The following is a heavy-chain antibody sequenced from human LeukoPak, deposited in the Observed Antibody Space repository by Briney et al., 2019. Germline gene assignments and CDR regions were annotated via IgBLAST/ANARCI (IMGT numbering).Heavy chain of an antibody. Sequence: SETLSRTCTVSGGSISSYYWSWIRQPPGKGLEWSGYIYYSGSTNYNPSLKSRVTISVDTSKNQFSLKLSSVTAADTAVYYCARGTWIQLWSPNTNYYFDYWGQGTLVTVSS. CDR2: IYYSGST. CDR3: ARGTWIQLWSPNTNYYFDY. D-gene: IGHD5-18*01. V-gene: IGHV4-59*01. J-gene: IGHJ4*02. CDR1: GGSISSYY.